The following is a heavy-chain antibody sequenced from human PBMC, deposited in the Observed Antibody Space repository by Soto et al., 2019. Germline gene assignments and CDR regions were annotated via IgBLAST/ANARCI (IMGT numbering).Heavy chain of an antibody. D-gene: IGHD5-12*01. CDR2: ISTYNGDS. CDR1: GYTFTRSG. Sequence: QVQLVQSGAEVKKPGASVKVSCKASGYTFTRSGISWVRQAPGQGREWMGSISTYNGDSNYAQTFQDRVTMTTDTSTSTAYMELRSLRSDDTAVYYCARAGVAPYYYYGMDVWGQGTPVSVSS. J-gene: IGHJ6*02. V-gene: IGHV1-18*01. CDR3: ARAGVAPYYYYGMDV.